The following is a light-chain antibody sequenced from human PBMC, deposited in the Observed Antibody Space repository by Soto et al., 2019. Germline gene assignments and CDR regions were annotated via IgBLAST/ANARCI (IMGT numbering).Light chain of an antibody. CDR1: QSVSSN. CDR2: GAS. Sequence: EIVMTQSPATLSVSPGERATLSCRASQSVSSNLAWYQQKPGQAPRLLIYGASTRATGIPARFSGSGSGTEYTLTISSLQSEEFAGYYCQQYNNWPGTFGQGTKLEIK. V-gene: IGKV3-15*01. CDR3: QQYNNWPGT. J-gene: IGKJ2*02.